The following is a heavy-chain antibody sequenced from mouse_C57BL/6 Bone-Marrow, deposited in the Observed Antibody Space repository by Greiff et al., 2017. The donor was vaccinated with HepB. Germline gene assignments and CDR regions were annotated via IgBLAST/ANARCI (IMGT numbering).Heavy chain of an antibody. CDR2: IWSGGST. D-gene: IGHD1-1*01. CDR1: GFSLTSYG. V-gene: IGHV2-2*01. Sequence: VKLVESGPGLVQPSQSLSITCTVSGFSLTSYGVHWVRQSPGKGLEWLGVIWSGGSTDYNAAFISRLSISKDNSKSQVFFKMNSLQADDTAIYYCARRDYGSSFFAYWGQGTLVTVSA. CDR3: ARRDYGSSFFAY. J-gene: IGHJ3*01.